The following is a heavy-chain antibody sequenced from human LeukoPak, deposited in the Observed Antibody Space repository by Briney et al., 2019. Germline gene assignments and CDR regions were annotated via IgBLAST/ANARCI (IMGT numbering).Heavy chain of an antibody. CDR3: MGYGGNSF. CDR2: IDNVGGT. CDR1: GFSVSNNH. D-gene: IGHD4-23*01. J-gene: IGHJ4*02. Sequence: GGSLRLSCVASGFSVSNNHVSWVRQAPGKGLEWVSLIDNVGGTYYADSVKGRFTISRDDSENIIYLQMNSLRAEDTALYYCMGYGGNSFWGQGTLVTVSS. V-gene: IGHV3-66*01.